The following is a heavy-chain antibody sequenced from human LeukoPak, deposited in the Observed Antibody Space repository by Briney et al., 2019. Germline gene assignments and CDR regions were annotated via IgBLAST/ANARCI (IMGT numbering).Heavy chain of an antibody. CDR1: GGTFSSYA. J-gene: IGHJ4*02. D-gene: IGHD6-6*01. CDR2: IIPIFGTA. CDR3: AREFFYLAARTRPGFDY. V-gene: IGHV1-69*13. Sequence: GASVKVSCKASGGTFSSYAISWVRQAPGQGLEWMGGIIPIFGTANYAQKFQGRVTITADESTSTAYMELSSLRSEDTAVYYCAREFFYLAARTRPGFDYWGQGTLVTVSS.